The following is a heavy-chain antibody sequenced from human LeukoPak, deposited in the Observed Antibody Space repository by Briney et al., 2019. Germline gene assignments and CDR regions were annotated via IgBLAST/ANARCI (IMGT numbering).Heavy chain of an antibody. D-gene: IGHD6-19*01. CDR2: INADSGNT. V-gene: IGHV1-18*04. J-gene: IGHJ4*02. CDR1: GYTFTNRG. Sequence: ASVKVSFKASGYTFTNRGFSWVRQAPGQGLEWMGWINADSGNTNYAQKLQGRVTLTTDTSTNTAYMELRSLRSDDTAVYYCARDEVSGGWYNQWGQGTLVTVSS. CDR3: ARDEVSGGWYNQ.